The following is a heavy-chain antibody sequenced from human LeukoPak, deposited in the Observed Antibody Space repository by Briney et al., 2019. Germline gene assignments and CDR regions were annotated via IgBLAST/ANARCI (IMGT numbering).Heavy chain of an antibody. CDR3: ARDPNSSSEWGPFDP. J-gene: IGHJ5*02. CDR2: TYYRSDWYS. D-gene: IGHD6-6*01. V-gene: IGHV6-1*01. CDR1: GDSVSRSAS. Sequence: QTLSLTCAISGDSVSRSASWNWIRQSPSRGLELLGRTYYRSDWYSDYATSVRSRITINADTSKNQFSLQLNSVSPEDTAVYYCARDPNSSSEWGPFDPWGQGTLVTVSS.